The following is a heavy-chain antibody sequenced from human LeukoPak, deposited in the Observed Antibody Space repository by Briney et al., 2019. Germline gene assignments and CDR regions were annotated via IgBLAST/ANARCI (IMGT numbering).Heavy chain of an antibody. CDR2: ISSNGGST. Sequence: GGSLRLSCAASGFTFSSYAMHWVRQAPGKGLEYVSAISSNGGSTYYANSVKGRFTISRDNSKNTLYLQMGSLRAEDMAVYYCAREGGGSCYYDYWGQGTLVTVSS. CDR3: AREGGGSCYYDY. D-gene: IGHD2-15*01. J-gene: IGHJ4*02. V-gene: IGHV3-64*01. CDR1: GFTFSSYA.